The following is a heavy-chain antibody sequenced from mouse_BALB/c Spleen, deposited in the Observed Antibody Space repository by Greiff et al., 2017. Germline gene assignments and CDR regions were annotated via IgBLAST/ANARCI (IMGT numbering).Heavy chain of an antibody. V-gene: IGHV5-17*02. Sequence: EVQLVESGGGLVQPGGSRKLSCAASGFTFSSFGMHWVRQAPEKGLEWVAYISSGSSTIYYADTVKGRFTIARDNPKNTLFLQMTSLRSEDTAMYYCARSPDFYYAMDYWGQGTSVTVSS. CDR2: ISSGSSTI. CDR3: ARSPDFYYAMDY. CDR1: GFTFSSFG. J-gene: IGHJ4*01.